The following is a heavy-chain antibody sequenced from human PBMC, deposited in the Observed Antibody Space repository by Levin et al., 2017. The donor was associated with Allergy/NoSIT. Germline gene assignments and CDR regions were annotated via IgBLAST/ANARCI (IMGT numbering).Heavy chain of an antibody. Sequence: SETLSLTCAVYGGSFSGYYWSWIRQPPGKGLEWIGEINHSGSTNYNPSLKSRVTISVDTSKNQFSLKLSSVTAADTAVYYCARLFGVVTSFDYWGQGTLVTVSS. V-gene: IGHV4-34*01. CDR3: ARLFGVVTSFDY. CDR2: INHSGST. D-gene: IGHD3-3*01. J-gene: IGHJ4*02. CDR1: GGSFSGYY.